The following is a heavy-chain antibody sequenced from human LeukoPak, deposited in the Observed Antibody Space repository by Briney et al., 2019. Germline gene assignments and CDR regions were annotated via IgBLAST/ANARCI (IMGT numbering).Heavy chain of an antibody. CDR1: GDSISGYY. CDR3: ARHRFGHLFDY. J-gene: IGHJ4*02. D-gene: IGHD3-16*01. CDR2: VYYTGHT. V-gene: IGHV4-59*01. Sequence: PSETLSLTCTVSGDSISGYYWSWIRQPPGKGLEWIGYVYYTGHTHYSPSLKSRVTVSLDTSRNQVSLTLSSVTAADTAVYYCARHRFGHLFDYWGQGTLVFVSS.